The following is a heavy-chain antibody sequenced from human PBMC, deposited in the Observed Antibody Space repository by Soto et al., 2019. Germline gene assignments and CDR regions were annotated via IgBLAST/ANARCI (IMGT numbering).Heavy chain of an antibody. Sequence: GGSLRLSCAASGFTFSSYGMHWVRQAPGKGLEWVAVIWYDGSNKYYADSVKGRFTISRDNSKNTLYLQMNSLRAEDTAVYYCARDRGAYCSSTSCRPDGYWGQGTLVT. CDR3: ARDRGAYCSSTSCRPDGY. CDR1: GFTFSSYG. J-gene: IGHJ4*02. V-gene: IGHV3-33*01. CDR2: IWYDGSNK. D-gene: IGHD2-2*01.